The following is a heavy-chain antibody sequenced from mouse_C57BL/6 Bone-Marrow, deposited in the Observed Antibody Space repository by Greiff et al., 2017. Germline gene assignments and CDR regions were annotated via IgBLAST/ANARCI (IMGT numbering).Heavy chain of an antibody. D-gene: IGHD1-1*01. J-gene: IGHJ1*03. CDR1: GFTFSDYG. CDR2: ISNLAYSI. Sequence: EVKLMESGGGLVQPGGSLKLSCAASGFTFSDYGMAWVRQAPRKGPEWVAFISNLAYSIYYADTVTGRFTISRENAKNTLYLEMSSLRSEDTAMYYCARRGTTVVPYWYFDVWGTGTTVTVSS. V-gene: IGHV5-15*01. CDR3: ARRGTTVVPYWYFDV.